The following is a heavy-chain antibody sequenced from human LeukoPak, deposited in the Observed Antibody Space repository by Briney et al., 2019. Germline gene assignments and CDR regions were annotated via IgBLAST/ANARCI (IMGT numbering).Heavy chain of an antibody. D-gene: IGHD6-13*01. CDR1: GGSFSGYY. CDR3: ARVDVLDSSSWNKAYYYYMDV. CDR2: INHSGST. V-gene: IGHV4-34*01. Sequence: PSETLSLTCAVYGGSFSGYYWSWIRQPPGKGLEWIGEINHSGSTNYNPSLKSRVTISVDTSKNQFSLKLSSVTAADTAVYYCARVDVLDSSSWNKAYYYYMDVWGKGTTVTVSS. J-gene: IGHJ6*03.